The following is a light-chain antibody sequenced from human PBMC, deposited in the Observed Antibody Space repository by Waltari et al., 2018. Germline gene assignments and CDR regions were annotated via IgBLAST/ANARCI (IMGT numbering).Light chain of an antibody. CDR1: TADMCGFNP. V-gene: IGLV2-23*02. Sequence: QSALTQPAAVSGSPGQSLPISCSGTTADMCGFNPVPWYQHYPAKAPKLIIYEVSKWPSGVSHRFSGSKSGSTASLTISGLQPEDEAEYFCCSYSRVTTYVVFGGGTRVTV. CDR3: CSYSRVTTYVV. J-gene: IGLJ2*01. CDR2: EVS.